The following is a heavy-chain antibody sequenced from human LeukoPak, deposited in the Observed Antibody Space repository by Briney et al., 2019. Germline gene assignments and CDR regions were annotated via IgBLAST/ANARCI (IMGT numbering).Heavy chain of an antibody. J-gene: IGHJ3*02. V-gene: IGHV4-59*08. Sequence: SETLSLTCTVSGGSVSGYYWSWIRQPPGKGLEWIGYIYYSGSTNYNPSLKSRVTMSVDTSKNQFSLMLSSGAAADTAVYYCARQSAGAKYQLLFAFDIWGQGTKVTVSS. CDR2: IYYSGST. CDR3: ARQSAGAKYQLLFAFDI. CDR1: GGSVSGYY. D-gene: IGHD2-2*01.